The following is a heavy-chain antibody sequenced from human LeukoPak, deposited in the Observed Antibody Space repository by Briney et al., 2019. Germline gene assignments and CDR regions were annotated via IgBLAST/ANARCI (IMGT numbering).Heavy chain of an antibody. V-gene: IGHV3-23*01. D-gene: IGHD2-8*01. CDR2: ISGSGGST. CDR1: GFTFSSYA. Sequence: GGSLRLSCAASGFTFSSYAVSWVRQAPGKGREWVSSISGSGGSTYSADSVKGRFTISRDNSKNTLYLQMNSLRAEDTALYYCAKDRSCTNDICHGDFDYWGQGTLVTVSS. CDR3: AKDRSCTNDICHGDFDY. J-gene: IGHJ4*02.